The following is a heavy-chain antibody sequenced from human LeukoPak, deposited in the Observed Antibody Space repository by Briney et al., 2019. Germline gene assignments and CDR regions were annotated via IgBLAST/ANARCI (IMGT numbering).Heavy chain of an antibody. CDR3: ARGEYFYFSGSYWGFDY. J-gene: IGHJ4*02. Sequence: SETLSLTCTVSGGSISSSRYYWGWIRQPPGKGLEWIGYISYSGTTNYNPSLTSRVRISLETSQTQFSLRLSSVTAADTAIYYCARGEYFYFSGSYWGFDYWGQGILVTVSS. CDR1: GGSISSSRYY. D-gene: IGHD3-10*01. CDR2: ISYSGTT. V-gene: IGHV4-61*05.